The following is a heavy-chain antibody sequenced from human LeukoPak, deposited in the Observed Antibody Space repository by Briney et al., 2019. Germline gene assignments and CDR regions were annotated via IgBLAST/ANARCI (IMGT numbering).Heavy chain of an antibody. D-gene: IGHD3-16*02. V-gene: IGHV1-18*01. CDR1: GYEFSSYG. J-gene: IGHJ3*02. Sequence: GASVKVSCKSSGYEFSSYGISWVRRAPGQGLEWMGWISAYNGKTKYAEKFQGRLTMTTETSTSIAYMELRSLTSGDTAVYYCAKDSPWADYFRGSYRYIRRGLDIWGQGTLVTASS. CDR3: AKDSPWADYFRGSYRYIRRGLDI. CDR2: ISAYNGKT.